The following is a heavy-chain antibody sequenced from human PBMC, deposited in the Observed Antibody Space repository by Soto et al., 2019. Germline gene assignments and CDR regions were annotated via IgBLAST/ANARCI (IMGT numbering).Heavy chain of an antibody. Sequence: HPGGPLRLSCAASGYTFSSYGMHWVRQAPGKGLEWVAVIWYDGSNKYYADSVKGRFTISRDNSKNTLYLQMNSLRAEDTAVYYCARDFGDYGYYYGMDVWGQGTTVTVSS. J-gene: IGHJ6*02. D-gene: IGHD4-17*01. CDR1: GYTFSSYG. V-gene: IGHV3-33*01. CDR2: IWYDGSNK. CDR3: ARDFGDYGYYYGMDV.